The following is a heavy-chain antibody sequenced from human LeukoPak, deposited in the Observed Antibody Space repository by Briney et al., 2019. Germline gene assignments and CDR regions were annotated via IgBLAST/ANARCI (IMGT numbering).Heavy chain of an antibody. Sequence: PSETLSLTCTVSGGSISSYYWSWTRQPAGKGLEWIGRIYTSGSTNYNPSLKSRVTISVDTSKNQFSLKLSSVTAADTAVYYCARGGPYGDRYYYYYYYMDVWGKGTTVTISS. V-gene: IGHV4-4*07. CDR1: GGSISSYY. J-gene: IGHJ6*03. D-gene: IGHD4-17*01. CDR3: ARGGPYGDRYYYYYYYMDV. CDR2: IYTSGST.